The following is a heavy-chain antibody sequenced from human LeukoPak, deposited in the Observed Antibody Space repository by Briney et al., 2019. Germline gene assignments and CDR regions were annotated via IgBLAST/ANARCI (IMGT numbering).Heavy chain of an antibody. Sequence: GASVKVSCKVAGYTFSTYDISWVRQATGQGLEWMGWMNPKSGNTLYAQKFQGRVTMTRNTSISTAYIELSSVRSEDTAVYYCARFLKNPVNRRGPANYYMDVWGKGTTVTISS. CDR3: ARFLKNPVNRRGPANYYMDV. J-gene: IGHJ6*03. D-gene: IGHD2/OR15-2a*01. CDR1: GYTFSTYD. V-gene: IGHV1-8*01. CDR2: MNPKSGNT.